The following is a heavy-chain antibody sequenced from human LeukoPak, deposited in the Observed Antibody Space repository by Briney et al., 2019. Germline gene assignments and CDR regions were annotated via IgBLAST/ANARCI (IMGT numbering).Heavy chain of an antibody. CDR3: AKGYGSGTGMYYYFMDV. J-gene: IGHJ6*03. D-gene: IGHD3-10*01. CDR2: ISGSGGTT. CDR1: GIPFSNYT. Sequence: PGGSLRLSCAASGIPFSNYTMSWVRQAPGKGLEWVSVISGSGGTTYYADSVKGRFTIFRDNSKNTLYLQMNSLRAEDTAVYYCAKGYGSGTGMYYYFMDVWGKGTTVTVSS. V-gene: IGHV3-23*01.